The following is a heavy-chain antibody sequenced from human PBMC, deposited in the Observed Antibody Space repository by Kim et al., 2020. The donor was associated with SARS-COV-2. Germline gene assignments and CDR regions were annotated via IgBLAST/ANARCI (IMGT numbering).Heavy chain of an antibody. D-gene: IGHD3-9*01. CDR3: TALITIFLGGVYFDS. V-gene: IGHV3-15*01. Sequence: APVKGRFTISKDDSNNTLYLQMTSLKTEDTAVYYCTALITIFLGGVYFDSWGQGTLVTVSS. J-gene: IGHJ4*02.